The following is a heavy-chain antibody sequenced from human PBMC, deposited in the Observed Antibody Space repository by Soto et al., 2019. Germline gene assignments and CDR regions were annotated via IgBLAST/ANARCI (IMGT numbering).Heavy chain of an antibody. V-gene: IGHV4-39*01. CDR1: GGSISSSSYY. CDR2: IYYSGST. CDR3: ARSPGNYDFWSGYPIRPYYYGMDV. Sequence: SETLSLTCTVSGGSISSSSYYWGWIRQPPGKGLEWIGSIYYSGSTYYNPSLKSRVTISVDTSKNQFSLKLSSVTAADTAVYYCARSPGNYDFWSGYPIRPYYYGMDVWGQGTTVTVSS. D-gene: IGHD3-3*01. J-gene: IGHJ6*02.